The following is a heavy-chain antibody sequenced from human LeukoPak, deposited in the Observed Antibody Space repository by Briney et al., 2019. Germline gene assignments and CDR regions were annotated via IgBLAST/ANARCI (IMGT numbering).Heavy chain of an antibody. CDR2: ISSSSSYI. CDR3: AKDNSYSGSVY. Sequence: PGGSLRLSCVASGFIFSSYSMNWVRQAPGKGLEWVSFISSSSSYIYYADSVKGRFTISRDNSKNTLYLQMDSLRAGDTAVYYCAKDNSYSGSVYWGQGTLVTVSS. J-gene: IGHJ4*02. V-gene: IGHV3-21*04. CDR1: GFIFSSYS. D-gene: IGHD1-26*01.